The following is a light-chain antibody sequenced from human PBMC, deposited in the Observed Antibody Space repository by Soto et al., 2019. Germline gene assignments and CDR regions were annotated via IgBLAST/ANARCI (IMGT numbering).Light chain of an antibody. CDR2: EVV. CDR3: KSYAGSNTYV. V-gene: IGLV2-8*01. J-gene: IGLJ1*01. Sequence: QSVLTQPPSASGSPGQSVTISCTGTKSDIGVYDFVSWYQHHPGKAPRLIIYEVVQRPSGVPDRFSGSKSGNTASLTVSGLQAADEGDYFCKSYAGSNTYVFGSGTKVTVL. CDR1: KSDIGVYDF.